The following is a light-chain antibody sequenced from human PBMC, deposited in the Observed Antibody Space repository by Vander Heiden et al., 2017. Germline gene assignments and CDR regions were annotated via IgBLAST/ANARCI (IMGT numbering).Light chain of an antibody. V-gene: IGLV2-14*03. CDR2: DVS. CDR3: SSYTSSSTLYV. CDR1: SSDVGGYNY. J-gene: IGLJ1*01. Sequence: QSALTQPASVSGSPGQSITISCTGTSSDVGGYNYVSWYQQHPGKAPKLMSYDVSNRPSVVSNRFSGSKSGNTASLTISVLQAEDEADYYCSSYTSSSTLYVFGTGTKVTVL.